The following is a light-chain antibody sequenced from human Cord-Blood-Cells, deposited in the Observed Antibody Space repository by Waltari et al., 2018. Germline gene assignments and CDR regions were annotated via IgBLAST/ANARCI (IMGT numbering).Light chain of an antibody. CDR1: KLGDKY. Sequence: SYELTQPPSVSVSPGQTASITCSGDKLGDKYACWYQQKPGQSPVLVIYQDSKRPSGIPERCAGSNSGNTATLTISGTQAMDEADYYCQAWDSSTAWVFGGGTKLTVL. J-gene: IGLJ3*02. CDR3: QAWDSSTAWV. CDR2: QDS. V-gene: IGLV3-1*01.